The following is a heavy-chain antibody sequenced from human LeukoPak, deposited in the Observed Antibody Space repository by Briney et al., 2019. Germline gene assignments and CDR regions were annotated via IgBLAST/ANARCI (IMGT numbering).Heavy chain of an antibody. J-gene: IGHJ4*02. Sequence: SGPTLVNPTQTLTLTCTFSGVSLSTSGMRVSWIRQPPGKALEWLARIDCDDNKLYSASQKTRITIYKDPSENQVVLKMTNMDPVDTATYFCVRSGYSSPFDYWGQGTLVTVSS. V-gene: IGHV2-70*04. CDR2: IDCDDNK. D-gene: IGHD6-13*01. CDR1: GVSLSTSGMR. CDR3: VRSGYSSPFDY.